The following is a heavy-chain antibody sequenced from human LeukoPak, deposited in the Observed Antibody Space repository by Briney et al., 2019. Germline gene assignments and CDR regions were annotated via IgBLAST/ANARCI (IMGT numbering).Heavy chain of an antibody. CDR2: ITSSSSYI. J-gene: IGHJ3*02. CDR3: AKGPYYCSGGSCYRAFDI. V-gene: IGHV3-21*01. D-gene: IGHD2-15*01. CDR1: GFTFSSYE. Sequence: GGSLRLSCAASGFTFSSYEMNWVRQAPGKGLEWVSSITSSSSYIYYADSVKGRFTIPRDNSKNTLYLQMNSLRAEDTAVYYCAKGPYYCSGGSCYRAFDIWGQGTMVTVSS.